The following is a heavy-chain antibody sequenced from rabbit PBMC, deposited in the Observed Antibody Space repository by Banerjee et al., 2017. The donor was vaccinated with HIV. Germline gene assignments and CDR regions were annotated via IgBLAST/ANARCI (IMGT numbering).Heavy chain of an antibody. CDR2: IYNGNGNT. J-gene: IGHJ4*01. CDR1: GFDLSSSYW. V-gene: IGHV1S45*01. CDR3: ARMDASSSDGKYFKL. D-gene: IGHD1-1*01. Sequence: EEYGGGMVQHEGSLARTCTASGFDLSSSYWICWVRQAPGKGLEWIGCIYNGNGNTYYATWAKGRFSISKTSSTTVTLQMTSLTVADTATYFCARMDASSSDGKYFKLWGPGTLVTVS.